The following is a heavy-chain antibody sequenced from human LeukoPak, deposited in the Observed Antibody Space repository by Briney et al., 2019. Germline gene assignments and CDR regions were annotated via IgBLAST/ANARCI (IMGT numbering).Heavy chain of an antibody. CDR1: GFTFSDYY. Sequence: PGGSLRLSCAASGFTFSDYYMSWIRQAPGKGPEWVSYISSSGSIIYYADSVKGRFTISRDNAKNSLYLQMNSLRVEDTAVYYCARSHTPAYQLLFIPYWGQGTLVTVSS. CDR3: ARSHTPAYQLLFIPY. D-gene: IGHD2-2*01. V-gene: IGHV3-11*01. CDR2: ISSSGSII. J-gene: IGHJ4*02.